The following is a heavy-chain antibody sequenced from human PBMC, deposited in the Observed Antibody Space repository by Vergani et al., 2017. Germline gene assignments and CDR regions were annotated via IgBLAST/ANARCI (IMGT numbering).Heavy chain of an antibody. V-gene: IGHV4-39*01. CDR3: ARHWYNWNKRRLNWFDP. J-gene: IGHJ5*02. CDR1: GCSISSSSYY. Sequence: QLQLQESGPGLVKPSETLSLTCTVSGCSISSSSYYWGWIRQPPGKGLEWIGSIYYSGSTYYNPSLKSRVTISVDTYKNQFSLKLSSVTAADTAVYYCARHWYNWNKRRLNWFDPWGQGTLVSVSS. CDR2: IYYSGST. D-gene: IGHD1-20*01.